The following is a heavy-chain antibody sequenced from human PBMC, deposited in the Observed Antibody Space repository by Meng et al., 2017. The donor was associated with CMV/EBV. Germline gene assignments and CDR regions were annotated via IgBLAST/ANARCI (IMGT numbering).Heavy chain of an antibody. V-gene: IGHV3-7*01. D-gene: IGHD2-2*01. CDR3: ARDLYCSSISCYTGDYFDY. Sequence: GESLKISCAASGFTFSSYWMSWVRQAPGKGLEWVANIKQDGSEKYYVDSVKGRFTISRDNAKNSLDLQMDSLRAEDTAVYYCARDLYCSSISCYTGDYFDYWGRGTLVTVSS. J-gene: IGHJ4*01. CDR1: GFTFSSYW. CDR2: IKQDGSEK.